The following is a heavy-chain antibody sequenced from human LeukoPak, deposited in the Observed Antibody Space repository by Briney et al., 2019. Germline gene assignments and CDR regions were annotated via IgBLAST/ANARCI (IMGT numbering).Heavy chain of an antibody. Sequence: PGGSLRLSCAASGFSFSRYWMHWVRQAPGKGLVWVSRMNSDGSSTNYADSVKGRFTISRDNAKNILYLQMNRLRAEDAAVYHCATGHYYDSSGYYPLPDAFDIWGQGTMVTVSS. J-gene: IGHJ3*02. CDR2: MNSDGSST. CDR1: GFSFSRYW. D-gene: IGHD3-22*01. CDR3: ATGHYYDSSGYYPLPDAFDI. V-gene: IGHV3-74*01.